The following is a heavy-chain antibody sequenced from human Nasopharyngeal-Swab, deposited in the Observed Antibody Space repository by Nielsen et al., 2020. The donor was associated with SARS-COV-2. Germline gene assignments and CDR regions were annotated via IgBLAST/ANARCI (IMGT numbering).Heavy chain of an antibody. Sequence: GGSLRLSCAASGFTFSSYSMNWVRQAPGKGLEWVSSITSSSSYLYSADSVKGRFTISRDNAKNSLYLQMNSLRDEDTAVYYCASRIVGATPNDYWGQGTLVTVSS. CDR2: ITSSSSYL. D-gene: IGHD1-26*01. CDR1: GFTFSSYS. J-gene: IGHJ4*02. V-gene: IGHV3-21*01. CDR3: ASRIVGATPNDY.